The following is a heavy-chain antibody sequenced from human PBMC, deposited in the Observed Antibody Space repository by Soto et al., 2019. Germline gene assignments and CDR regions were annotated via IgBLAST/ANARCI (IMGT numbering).Heavy chain of an antibody. V-gene: IGHV1-69*01. CDR1: GGTFSTYA. Sequence: QVQLEQSGAEVKQPGSSVRVSCKTSGGTFSTYAINWVRQAPGQGLEGMGAIIPLFGPADYSQKFQGRVTITADESTSTAYMELSSLRSDDTAVYFCARPKGTYSSGYYYFDFWGQGTLVTVSS. J-gene: IGHJ4*02. CDR2: IIPLFGPA. D-gene: IGHD6-19*01. CDR3: ARPKGTYSSGYYYFDF.